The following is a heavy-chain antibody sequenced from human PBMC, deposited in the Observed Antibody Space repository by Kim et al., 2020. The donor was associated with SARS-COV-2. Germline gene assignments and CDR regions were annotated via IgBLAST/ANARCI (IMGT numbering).Heavy chain of an antibody. V-gene: IGHV4-4*07. CDR1: FFSIIIYY. Sequence: SYTLSLTFTVSFFSIIIYYFIFILHPSFNLLYFIFLIYTIFITNYNPSLKIRVTMSVYTSKNQFSLKLSSVTAADTAVYYCARWGAAGNLFDYWGQGTLVTVSS. CDR2: IYTIFIT. J-gene: IGHJ4*02. D-gene: IGHD6-13*01. CDR3: ARWGAAGNLFDY.